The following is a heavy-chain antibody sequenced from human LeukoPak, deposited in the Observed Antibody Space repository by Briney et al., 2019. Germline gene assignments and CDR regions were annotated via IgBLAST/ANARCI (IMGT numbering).Heavy chain of an antibody. V-gene: IGHV3-64D*06. CDR1: GFTFSNYA. J-gene: IGHJ5*02. Sequence: GGSLRLSCSASGFTFSNYAMHWVRQAPGKGLEFVSGISSTGGSTNYPDSVKDRFSISRDNSKNTLYLQMTSLRADDTAVYYCVKDQHCSTISCATGTGADPCDQATSVTVSS. D-gene: IGHD2-2*01. CDR2: ISSTGGST. CDR3: VKDQHCSTISCATGTGADP.